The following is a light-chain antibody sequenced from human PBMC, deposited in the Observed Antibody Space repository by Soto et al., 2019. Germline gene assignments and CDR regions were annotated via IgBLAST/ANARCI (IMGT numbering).Light chain of an antibody. Sequence: DIVMAQSPASLAVSLGERATVNCRSSQSLLSTSDNKNYLAWYQHKPGQPPKALIYWASTRESGVPDRFVGRGSETDFTLTISSLQAGDEAVYHCQQYYNTPYTFGQGTKLEIK. CDR2: WAS. V-gene: IGKV4-1*01. CDR1: QSLLSTSDNKNY. J-gene: IGKJ2*01. CDR3: QQYYNTPYT.